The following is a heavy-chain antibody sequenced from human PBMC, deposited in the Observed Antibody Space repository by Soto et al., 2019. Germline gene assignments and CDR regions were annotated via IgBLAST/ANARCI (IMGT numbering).Heavy chain of an antibody. D-gene: IGHD3-10*01. CDR3: ARESDFGDDAYMRTFDI. CDR2: VYDSVNYDSGRT. J-gene: IGHJ3*02. Sequence: PSETLSLTCTVSGDSVRSRNYYWSWIRQAPGTGLEWIGYVYDSVNYDSGRTNYNPSLKSRVTISLDTSKNHFSLTLTSVTAADTAVYYCARESDFGDDAYMRTFDIWGQGTKVTVSS. CDR1: GDSVRSRNYY. V-gene: IGHV4-61*01.